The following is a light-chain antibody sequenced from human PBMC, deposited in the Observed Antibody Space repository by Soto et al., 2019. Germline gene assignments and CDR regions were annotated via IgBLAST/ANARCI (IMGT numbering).Light chain of an antibody. CDR1: QSISTN. J-gene: IGKJ4*01. Sequence: DIEMTQSPFTLSASVGDRVTITCRASQSISTNLAWYQQKPGKTPNLLIYKASTLQSGVPSRFIGSGFGTEFTLTVNSLQPDDFATYFCQHYNEYPLTFGGGTKV. CDR3: QHYNEYPLT. V-gene: IGKV1-5*03. CDR2: KAS.